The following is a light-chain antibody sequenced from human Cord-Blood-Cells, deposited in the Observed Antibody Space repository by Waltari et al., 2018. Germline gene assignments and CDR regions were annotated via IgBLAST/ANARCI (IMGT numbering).Light chain of an antibody. J-gene: IGLJ1*01. Sequence: QSALTQPASVSGSPGQSITISCTGTSSDVGGYNYFSCYQPHPGKAPKLMIYDVSTRPSGVSNRFSGSKSGNTASLTISGLQAEDEADYYCSSYTSSSTPYVFGTGTKVTVL. V-gene: IGLV2-14*03. CDR2: DVS. CDR3: SSYTSSSTPYV. CDR1: SSDVGGYNY.